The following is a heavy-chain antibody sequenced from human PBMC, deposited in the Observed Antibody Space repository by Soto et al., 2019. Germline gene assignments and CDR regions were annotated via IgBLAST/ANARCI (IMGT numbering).Heavy chain of an antibody. J-gene: IGHJ6*02. V-gene: IGHV4-30-4*01. CDR1: GGSISSGDYY. D-gene: IGHD1-7*01. CDR2: IYYSGST. CDR3: ARDARETGTTAYYYYGMDV. Sequence: QVQLQESGPGLVKPSQTLSLTCTVSGGSISSGDYYWGWIRQPPGKGLEWIGYIYYSGSTYYNPSLKSRVTISVDTSKNQLSLKLSSVTAADTAVYYCARDARETGTTAYYYYGMDVWGQGTTVTVSS.